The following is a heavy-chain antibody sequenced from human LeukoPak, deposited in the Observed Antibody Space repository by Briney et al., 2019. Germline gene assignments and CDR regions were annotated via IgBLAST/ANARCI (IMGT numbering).Heavy chain of an antibody. V-gene: IGHV1-18*01. CDR3: ARAGGCTNGVCYTHFDY. D-gene: IGHD2-8*01. CDR2: ISAYNGNT. CDR1: GYTFTSYG. Sequence: GASVKVSCKASGYTFTSYGISWVRQAPGQGLEWMGWISAYNGNTNCAQKLQGRVTMTTDTSTSTAYMELRSLRSDDTAVYYCARAGGCTNGVCYTHFDYWGQGTLVTVSS. J-gene: IGHJ4*02.